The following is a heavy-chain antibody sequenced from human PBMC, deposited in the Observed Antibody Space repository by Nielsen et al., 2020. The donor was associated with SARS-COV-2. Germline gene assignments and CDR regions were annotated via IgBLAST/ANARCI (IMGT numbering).Heavy chain of an antibody. V-gene: IGHV3-20*04. Sequence: GESLKISCAASGFTFDDYGMSWVRQAPGKGLEWVSGINWNGGSTGYADSVKGRFTISRDNAKNSLYLQMNSLRAEDTALYYCARVGEFGVVVVAANTYYYGMDVWGQGTMVTVSS. CDR1: GFTFDDYG. D-gene: IGHD2-15*01. CDR2: INWNGGST. CDR3: ARVGEFGVVVVAANTYYYGMDV. J-gene: IGHJ6*02.